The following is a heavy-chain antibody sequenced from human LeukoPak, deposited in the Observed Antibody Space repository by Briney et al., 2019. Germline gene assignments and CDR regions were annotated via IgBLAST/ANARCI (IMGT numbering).Heavy chain of an antibody. J-gene: IGHJ4*02. V-gene: IGHV1-18*01. CDR3: ARDHSRLWVVAGYDY. CDR1: GYTFTSYG. Sequence: ASVKVSCKASGYTFTSYGISWVRQAPGQGLEWMGWISAYNGNTNYAQKPQGRVTMTTDTSTSTAYMELRSLRSDDTAVYYCARDHSRLWVVAGYDYWGQGTLVTVSS. CDR2: ISAYNGNT. D-gene: IGHD6-19*01.